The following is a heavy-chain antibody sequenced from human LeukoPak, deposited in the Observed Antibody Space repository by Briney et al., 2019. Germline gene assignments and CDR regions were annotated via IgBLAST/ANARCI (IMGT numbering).Heavy chain of an antibody. J-gene: IGHJ4*02. CDR2: ISSSGGTI. CDR3: ARDGIAAAGTEGYYFDS. V-gene: IGHV3-48*03. CDR1: GFIFSTFP. Sequence: PGRSLRLSCAASGFIFSTFPMNWVRQAPGKGLEWVSYISSSGGTISYADSVKGRFTISRDNAKKSLYLQMNSLRAEDTAVYYCARDGIAAAGTEGYYFDSWGQGTLVTVSS. D-gene: IGHD6-13*01.